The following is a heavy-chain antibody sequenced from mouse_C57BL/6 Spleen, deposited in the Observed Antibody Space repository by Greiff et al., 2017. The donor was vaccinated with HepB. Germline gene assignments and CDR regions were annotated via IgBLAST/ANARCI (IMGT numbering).Heavy chain of an antibody. V-gene: IGHV1-7*01. CDR2: INPSSGYT. Sequence: VQGVESGAELAKPGASVKLSCKVSGYSFTSYWMHWVKQRPGQGQEWIGYINPSSGYTKYNPKFKDKATLTPDKSSSTAYMQLSSLTYEDSAVYDCARSSYSNYEMDYWGQGTSVTVSS. CDR1: GYSFTSYW. J-gene: IGHJ4*01. CDR3: ARSSYSNYEMDY. D-gene: IGHD2-5*01.